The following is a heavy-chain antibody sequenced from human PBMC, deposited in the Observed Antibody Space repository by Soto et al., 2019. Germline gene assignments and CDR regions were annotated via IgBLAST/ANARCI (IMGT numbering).Heavy chain of an antibody. CDR2: IIPIFGTA. J-gene: IGHJ6*02. D-gene: IGHD2-2*01. V-gene: IGHV1-69*13. CDR1: GGTFSSYA. CDR3: ARNLGYCSSTSCPPDVYYYYGMDV. Sequence: SVKVSFKASGGTFSSYAISWVRQAPGQGLEWMGGIIPIFGTANYAQKFQGRVTITADESTSTAYMELSSLRSEDTAVYYCARNLGYCSSTSCPPDVYYYYGMDVWGQGTTVTVSS.